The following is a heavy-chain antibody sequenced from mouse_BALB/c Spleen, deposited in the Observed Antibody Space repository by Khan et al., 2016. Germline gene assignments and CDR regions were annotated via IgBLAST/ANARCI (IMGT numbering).Heavy chain of an antibody. CDR3: ASYDGSTYVRGMDY. D-gene: IGHD1-1*01. CDR1: GDSITSGY. Sequence: EVQLQESGPSLVKLSQTLSLTCSVTGDSITSGYWNWIRKFPGNKLEYMGYISHSGSTYYNPSLKSRISITRDTSKNQYYLQLNSVTTEDTATYYCASYDGSTYVRGMDYWGQGTSVTVSS. CDR2: ISHSGST. J-gene: IGHJ4*01. V-gene: IGHV3-8*02.